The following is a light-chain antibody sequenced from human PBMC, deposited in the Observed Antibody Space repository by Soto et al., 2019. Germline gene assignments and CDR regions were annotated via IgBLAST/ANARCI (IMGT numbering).Light chain of an antibody. Sequence: DIQMTQSPSTLSASVGDRVTITCRASQSISSWLAWYQQKPGKAPKLLIYDASSLESGVPSRFRGSGSGTEFTLTISSLQPDDFATYYCQQYNSYSSTFGQGTKVDIK. V-gene: IGKV1-5*01. CDR2: DAS. CDR3: QQYNSYSST. J-gene: IGKJ1*01. CDR1: QSISSW.